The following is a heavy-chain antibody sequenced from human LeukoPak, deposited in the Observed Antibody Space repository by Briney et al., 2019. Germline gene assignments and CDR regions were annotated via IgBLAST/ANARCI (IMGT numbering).Heavy chain of an antibody. CDR1: GASISSGDYY. CDR2: IYYTGGT. CDR3: ASGYYYGYGVDV. V-gene: IGHV4-30-4*01. Sequence: SQTLSLTCTVSGASISSGDYYWNWIRQSPGKGLEWIGYIYYTGGTYYNPSLKSRITMSIDTSKNQFSLKLSSVTAADTAMYYCASGYYYGYGVDVWGQGTTVTVSS. D-gene: IGHD3-10*01. J-gene: IGHJ6*02.